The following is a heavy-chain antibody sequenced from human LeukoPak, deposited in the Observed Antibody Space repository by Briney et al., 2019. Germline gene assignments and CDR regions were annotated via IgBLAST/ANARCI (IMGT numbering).Heavy chain of an antibody. Sequence: PGGSLRLSCTASGFTFRRYRFNWVRQAPGKGLEWVSTISSGSDYIYYADSVRGRFTISRDNAENSLYLQMNSLRAEDTAVYYCTRDLSLAAPQGFDYWGQGTLVTVSS. CDR1: GFTFRRYR. CDR3: TRDLSLAAPQGFDY. J-gene: IGHJ4*02. CDR2: ISSGSDYI. D-gene: IGHD6-6*01. V-gene: IGHV3-21*01.